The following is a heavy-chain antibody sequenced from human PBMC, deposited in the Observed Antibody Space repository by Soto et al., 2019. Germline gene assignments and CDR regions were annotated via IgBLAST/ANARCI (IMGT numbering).Heavy chain of an antibody. Sequence: SETLSLTCTVSGGSISSGDYYWSWIRQPPGKGLEWIGYIYYSGSTYYNPSLKSRVTISVDTSKNQFSLKLSSVTAADTAVYYCARGTYYYDSSGYYFSYWGQGTLVTVSS. D-gene: IGHD3-22*01. CDR3: ARGTYYYDSSGYYFSY. CDR1: GGSISSGDYY. J-gene: IGHJ4*02. CDR2: IYYSGST. V-gene: IGHV4-30-4*01.